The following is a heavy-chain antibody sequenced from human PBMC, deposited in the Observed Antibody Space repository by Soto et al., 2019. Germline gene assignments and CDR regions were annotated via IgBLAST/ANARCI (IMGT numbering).Heavy chain of an antibody. CDR3: ARGRSDSAGSSFGRRMDV. V-gene: IGHV4-61*01. CDR1: GEALGSGQSY. CDR2: TFVTGAT. Sequence: QVQLQESGPGLVKSSETLSLICFVSGEALGSGQSYWNWIRQAPGKGLEWIGHTFVTGATKYSASLKSRVTMSVDTSKSQISLTLTSVTAADSATYFCARGRSDSAGSSFGRRMDVWGQVTTVTVSS. J-gene: IGHJ6*02. D-gene: IGHD3-10*01.